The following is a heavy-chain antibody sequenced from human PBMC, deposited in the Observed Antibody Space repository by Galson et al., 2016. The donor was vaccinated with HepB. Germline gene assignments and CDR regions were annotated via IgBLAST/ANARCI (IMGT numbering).Heavy chain of an antibody. CDR1: GFMFTNYR. V-gene: IGHV3-48*04. Sequence: SLRLSCAASGFMFTNYRMNWIRQAPGKGLEWLSDISGGSTTINYADSVKGRFIIARDNGKSSLYLQMNSLRADDTAVYFCARDGELQVGNHYSYFGMDVWGQGTTFTVSS. CDR3: ARDGELQVGNHYSYFGMDV. CDR2: ISGGSTTI. J-gene: IGHJ6*02. D-gene: IGHD1-7*01.